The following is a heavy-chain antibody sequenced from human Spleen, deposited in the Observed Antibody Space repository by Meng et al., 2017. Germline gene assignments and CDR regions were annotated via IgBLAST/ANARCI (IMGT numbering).Heavy chain of an antibody. J-gene: IGHJ4*02. V-gene: IGHV4-4*02. D-gene: IGHD1-14*01. CDR3: ASGPRGPDQMYYFDY. Sequence: QVQRQESGPGLVKPSGSLSLTCPVSGGSISSSNWWSWVRQPPGKGLEWIGEIYHSGSTNYNPSLKSRITISVDKSKNQFSLKLSSVTAADTAVYYCASGPRGPDQMYYFDYWGQGTLVTVSS. CDR1: GGSISSSNW. CDR2: IYHSGST.